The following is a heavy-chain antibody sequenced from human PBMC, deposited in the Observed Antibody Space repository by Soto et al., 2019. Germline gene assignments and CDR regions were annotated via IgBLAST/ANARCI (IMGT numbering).Heavy chain of an antibody. J-gene: IGHJ3*02. D-gene: IGHD3-3*01. V-gene: IGHV5-51*01. CDR1: GDTFTNYW. CDR2: IYPDDSDT. Sequence: PGESLKISCKGSGDTFTNYWIGWVRQMPGKGLEWMGIIYPDDSDTKYSPSFQGQVTISADKSTSTAYLQWTTLKASDTAMYYCAGFMTVMFGFDIWGEGTRDTV. CDR3: AGFMTVMFGFDI.